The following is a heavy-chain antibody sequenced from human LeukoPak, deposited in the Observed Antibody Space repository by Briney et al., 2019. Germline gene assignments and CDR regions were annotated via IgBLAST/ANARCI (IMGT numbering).Heavy chain of an antibody. Sequence: GGSLRLSCAASGFTFSGYWMHWVRQAPGKGLVWVSAINGDGSSTSYADSVKGRFTIPRDNAKNTLYLQMNSLRADDTAVYYCARGIRSSLDYWGQGTLVTVSS. D-gene: IGHD1-14*01. CDR2: INGDGSST. J-gene: IGHJ4*02. CDR1: GFTFSGYW. V-gene: IGHV3-74*01. CDR3: ARGIRSSLDY.